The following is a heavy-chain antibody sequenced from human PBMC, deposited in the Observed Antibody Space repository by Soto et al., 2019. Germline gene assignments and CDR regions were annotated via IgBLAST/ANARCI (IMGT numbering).Heavy chain of an antibody. CDR3: ARDQQYSGTWSFDY. V-gene: IGHV4-39*07. J-gene: IGHJ4*02. Sequence: SDTLSLTCTVSGGSISSSSYYWGWIRQPPGKGLDWIGSIYYSGSTYYNPSLKSRVTISLDKSKNQISLKLTSLTAADTAVYYCARDQQYSGTWSFDYWGQGALVTVSS. CDR1: GGSISSSSYY. CDR2: IYYSGST. D-gene: IGHD1-26*01.